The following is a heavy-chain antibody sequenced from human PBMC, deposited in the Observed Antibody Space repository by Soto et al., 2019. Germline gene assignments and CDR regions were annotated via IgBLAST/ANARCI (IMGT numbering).Heavy chain of an antibody. Sequence: SETLSLTCTVSGGSLGSSSYYWGWIRQSPGKGLDWIGNIYYSGNTFYNPSLKSRVTISVDTSKNQFYLHLSSVTAADTAIFYCASIAAPGTTHFDFWGQGTLVTVSS. J-gene: IGHJ4*02. CDR1: GGSLGSSSYY. D-gene: IGHD6-13*01. CDR3: ASIAAPGTTHFDF. V-gene: IGHV4-39*01. CDR2: IYYSGNT.